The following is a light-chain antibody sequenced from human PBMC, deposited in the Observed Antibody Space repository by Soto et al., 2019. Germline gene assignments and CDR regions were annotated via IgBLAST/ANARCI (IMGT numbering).Light chain of an antibody. Sequence: DIQMTQSPSSLSASVGDRVTITCRASQSISSYLNWYQQKPGKAPKLLIYAASSLQSGVPSRFSRSGSGTDFALTISSLQPEDFPTYYCQQSYSTPYTFGQGTKLYIK. CDR3: QQSYSTPYT. CDR2: AAS. J-gene: IGKJ2*01. CDR1: QSISSY. V-gene: IGKV1-39*01.